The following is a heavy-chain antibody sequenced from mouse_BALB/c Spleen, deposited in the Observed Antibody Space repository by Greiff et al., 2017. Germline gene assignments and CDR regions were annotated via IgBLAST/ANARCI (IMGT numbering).Heavy chain of an antibody. J-gene: IGHJ4*01. Sequence: VQLQQSGAELARPGASVKLSCKASGYTFTSYWMQWVKQRPGQGLEWIGAIYPGDGDTRYTQKFKGKATLTADKSSSTAYMQLSSLASEDSAVYYCARNFFSRGGYYYAMDYWGQGTSVTVSS. CDR3: ARNFFSRGGYYYAMDY. CDR1: GYTFTSYW. CDR2: IYPGDGDT. V-gene: IGHV1-87*01.